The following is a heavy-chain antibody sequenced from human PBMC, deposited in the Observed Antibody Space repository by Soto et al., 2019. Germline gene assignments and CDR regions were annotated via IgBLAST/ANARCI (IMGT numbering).Heavy chain of an antibody. D-gene: IGHD1-26*01. CDR1: GFTFGNFA. CDR2: VSYEGNIN. CDR3: AKGKMWDKGSNCKTYFQH. V-gene: IGHV3-30*18. J-gene: IGHJ1*01. Sequence: QVPLVESGGGVVQPGGSLRLSCAASGFTFGNFAMHWIRQAPGKGPEWVSAVSYEGNINYNLDSVKGRFTFSIDNSRNTSYLQMTRLRPEDAAFYYCAKGKMWDKGSNCKTYFQHWGQGTLVTVTP.